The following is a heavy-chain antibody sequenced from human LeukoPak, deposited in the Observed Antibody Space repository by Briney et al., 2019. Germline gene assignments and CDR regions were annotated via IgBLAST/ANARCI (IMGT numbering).Heavy chain of an antibody. CDR2: ISSSSSYI. J-gene: IGHJ4*02. D-gene: IGHD1-26*01. V-gene: IGHV3-21*01. Sequence: SGGSLRLSCAASGFTFSSYTMNWVRQAPGKGLEWVSSISSSSSYIYYADSVKGRFTISRDNAKNSLYLQMNSLRAEDTAVYYCARDKIVGATNFDYWGQGTLVTVSS. CDR1: GFTFSSYT. CDR3: ARDKIVGATNFDY.